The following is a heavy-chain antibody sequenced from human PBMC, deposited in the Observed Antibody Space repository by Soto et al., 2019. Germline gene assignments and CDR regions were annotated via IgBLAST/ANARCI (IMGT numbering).Heavy chain of an antibody. CDR1: GFTFSNFG. CDR2: VTYDGTKK. V-gene: IGHV3-30*18. D-gene: IGHD3-3*01. J-gene: IGHJ4*02. Sequence: QVQLVESGGGVVQPGRSLRLSCAASGFTFSNFGMHWVRQAPDTGLDWVAAVTYDGTKKYYADSVKGRFTISKDNSKNTLYLQMNSLRPDDTAVYYCAKCGPYDFSMGHWGQGTLVTVSS. CDR3: AKCGPYDFSMGH.